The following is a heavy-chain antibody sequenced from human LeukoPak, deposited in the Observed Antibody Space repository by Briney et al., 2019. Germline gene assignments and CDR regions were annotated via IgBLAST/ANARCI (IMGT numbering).Heavy chain of an antibody. J-gene: IGHJ4*02. D-gene: IGHD3-10*01. Sequence: GESLKISCKGSGYSFTSYWIGWVRQMPGKGLEWMGIIYPGDSDTRYSPSFQGQVTISADKSISTAYLQWSSLKASDTAMYYCARHYYGSGSYYTGPYYFDYWGQGTLVTVSS. CDR3: ARHYYGSGSYYTGPYYFDY. CDR1: GYSFTSYW. CDR2: IYPGDSDT. V-gene: IGHV5-51*01.